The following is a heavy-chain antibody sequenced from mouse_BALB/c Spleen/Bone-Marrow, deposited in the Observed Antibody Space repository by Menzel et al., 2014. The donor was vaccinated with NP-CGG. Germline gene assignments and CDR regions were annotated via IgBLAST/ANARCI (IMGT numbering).Heavy chain of an antibody. V-gene: IGHV1-5*01. Sequence: VQLQQSGTVLARPWASVKMSCKASGYSFTSYWMYWIKQRPGQGLEWIGAIYPGNSGTSYNQNFKGKAKLTAVTSASTAYMELSSLTNEDSAVYYCTRSITTAVEFDYWGQGTSLTVSS. CDR3: TRSITTAVEFDY. D-gene: IGHD1-1*01. J-gene: IGHJ2*03. CDR2: IYPGNSGT. CDR1: GYSFTSYW.